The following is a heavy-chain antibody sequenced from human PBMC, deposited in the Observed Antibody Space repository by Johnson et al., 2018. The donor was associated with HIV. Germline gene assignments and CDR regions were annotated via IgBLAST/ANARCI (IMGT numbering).Heavy chain of an antibody. J-gene: IGHJ3*02. V-gene: IGHV3-7*01. CDR2: TKQDGSEK. CDR3: ARDMEAYCSGGSCYSAAFDI. D-gene: IGHD2-15*01. Sequence: VQLVESGGGLVQPGGSLRLSCAASGFSFSSYWMSLVRQAPGKGLEWVANTKQDGSEKYYVDSVKGRFTISRDNSKNTLYLQMTSLRAEDTAVYYCARDMEAYCSGGSCYSAAFDIWGQGTMVTVSS. CDR1: GFSFSSYW.